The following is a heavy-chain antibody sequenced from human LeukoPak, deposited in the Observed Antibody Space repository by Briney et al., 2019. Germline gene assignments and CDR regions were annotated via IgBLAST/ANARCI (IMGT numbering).Heavy chain of an antibody. J-gene: IGHJ5*02. CDR1: RVYLFTSGTY. CDR2: VYYTGAT. D-gene: IGHD4-23*01. CDR3: ARERSSSGGHNWFDP. Sequence: PSGTLCLSCAVSRVYLFTSGTYSGWISHPPRKGLEWMGRVYYTGATRTNPFFRSRMSISVDTSKNQFSLNLTSVTAADAAVYYCARERSSSGGHNWFDPWGQGTLVTVSS. V-gene: IGHV4-39*07.